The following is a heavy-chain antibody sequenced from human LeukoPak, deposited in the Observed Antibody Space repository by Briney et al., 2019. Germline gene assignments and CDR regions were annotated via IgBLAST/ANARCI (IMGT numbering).Heavy chain of an antibody. CDR1: GYTFTSYG. CDR2: INPSGGST. CDR3: ARVRGRGELDY. J-gene: IGHJ4*02. Sequence: ASVKVSCKASGYTFTSYGISWVRQAPGQGLEWMGIINPSGGSTSYAQKFQGRVTMTRDTSTSTVYMELSSLRSEDTAVYYCARVRGRGELDYWGQGTLVTVSS. V-gene: IGHV1-46*01. D-gene: IGHD3-10*01.